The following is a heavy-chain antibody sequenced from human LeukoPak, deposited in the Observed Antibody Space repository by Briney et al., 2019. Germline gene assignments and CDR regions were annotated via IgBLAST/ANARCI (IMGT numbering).Heavy chain of an antibody. CDR3: ARDLWTSRDYYGMDV. V-gene: IGHV3-21*01. Sequence: GGSLRLSCAASGFTFSSDTMSWVRQAPGKGLEWVSSMSSTSKYKYYADSVKGRFTISRDNAKNSLYLQMNSLRADDTAVYYCARDLWTSRDYYGMDVWGQGTTVTVSS. CDR1: GFTFSSDT. D-gene: IGHD2/OR15-2a*01. J-gene: IGHJ6*02. CDR2: MSSTSKYK.